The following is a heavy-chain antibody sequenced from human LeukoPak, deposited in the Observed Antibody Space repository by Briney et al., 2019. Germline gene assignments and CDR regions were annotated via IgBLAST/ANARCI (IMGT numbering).Heavy chain of an antibody. D-gene: IGHD6-19*01. Sequence: SETLSLTCTVSGGSISSYYWSWIRQPPGKGLEWIGYMYYSGSTNYNPSLKSRVTISVDTSKNQFSLKLSSVTAADTAVYYCARGRSSLGILDPWGQGTLVTVSS. V-gene: IGHV4-59*01. CDR3: ARGRSSLGILDP. J-gene: IGHJ5*02. CDR2: MYYSGST. CDR1: GGSISSYY.